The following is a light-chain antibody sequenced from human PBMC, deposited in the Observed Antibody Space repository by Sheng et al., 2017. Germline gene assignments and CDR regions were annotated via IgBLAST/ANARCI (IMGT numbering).Light chain of an antibody. J-gene: IGKJ4*01. CDR1: QSVRY. CDR3: QQYGSAPLT. CDR2: GAS. Sequence: EIVLTQSPGTLSLSPGERATLSCRTSQSVRYLAWYQQKPGQAPRLLIYGASSRATGIPDRFTGSGSGTDFTLTISGLGPEDCAVYYCQQYGSAPLTFGGGTKVEIK. V-gene: IGKV3-20*01.